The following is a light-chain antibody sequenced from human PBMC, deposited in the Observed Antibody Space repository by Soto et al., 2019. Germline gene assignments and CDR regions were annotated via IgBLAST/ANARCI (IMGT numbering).Light chain of an antibody. Sequence: EIVLTQSPGTLSLSPGERATLSCRASQSVSSSYLAWYQQKPGQAPRLLIYGASSRATGIPDRFSGSGSGTDFTLTISRLEPEDFAMYYCQQDGSSPTITFGQGTRLEIK. J-gene: IGKJ5*01. CDR3: QQDGSSPTIT. V-gene: IGKV3-20*01. CDR2: GAS. CDR1: QSVSSSY.